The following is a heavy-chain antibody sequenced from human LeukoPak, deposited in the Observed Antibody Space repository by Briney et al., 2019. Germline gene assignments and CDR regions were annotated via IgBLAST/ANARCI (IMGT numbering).Heavy chain of an antibody. J-gene: IGHJ3*02. CDR3: ARTPGYAYLDI. Sequence: PGGSLRLSCAASGITFSSYWMSWVRQAPGKGLEWVANIKEDGSEKYYVDSVRGRFTISRDNARNSLYLQMSSLRAEDTAVYYCARTPGYAYLDIWGQGTMVTVSS. CDR2: IKEDGSEK. CDR1: GITFSSYW. V-gene: IGHV3-7*01. D-gene: IGHD2-2*01.